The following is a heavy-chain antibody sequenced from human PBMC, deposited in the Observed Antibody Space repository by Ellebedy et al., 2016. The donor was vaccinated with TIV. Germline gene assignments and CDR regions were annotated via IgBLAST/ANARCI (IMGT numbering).Heavy chain of an antibody. CDR3: AKDAREKAKISWEHDY. V-gene: IGHV3-30*18. D-gene: IGHD5-24*01. J-gene: IGHJ4*02. CDR2: ISYDGSNK. CDR1: GFTFSTYG. Sequence: GESLKISCAASGFTFSTYGMHWVRQAPGKGLEWVAVISYDGSNKYYVDSVKGRFTISRDNSKNTLYLQMHSLRVEDTAVYYCAKDAREKAKISWEHDYWGQGTLVTVSS.